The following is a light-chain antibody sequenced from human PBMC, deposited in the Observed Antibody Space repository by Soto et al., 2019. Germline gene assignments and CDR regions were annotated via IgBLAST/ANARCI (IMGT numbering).Light chain of an antibody. J-gene: IGKJ4*01. CDR1: QSVNSRY. CDR2: GAS. CDR3: QQYNNWPPLT. Sequence: EIVLTQSPGTLSLSPGERATLSCRASQSVNSRYLAWYQQKAGQAPRLLIYGASTRATGIPARFSGSGSGTEFTLTISSLQSEDFAVYYCQQYNNWPPLTFGGGTKVDI. V-gene: IGKV3-15*01.